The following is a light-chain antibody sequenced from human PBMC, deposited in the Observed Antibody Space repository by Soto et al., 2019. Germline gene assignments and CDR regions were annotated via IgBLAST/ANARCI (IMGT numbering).Light chain of an antibody. V-gene: IGLV2-23*02. CDR1: SSDVGSYDL. J-gene: IGLJ1*01. Sequence: QSVLTQPASVSGSPGQSITISCTGTSSDVGSYDLVSWYQQHPGKAPKLLIYEVTKRPSGVSTRFSGPKSGNTASLTISGLQAEDEADYYCCSYAEIDTSVFATGTKVTVL. CDR2: EVT. CDR3: CSYAEIDTSV.